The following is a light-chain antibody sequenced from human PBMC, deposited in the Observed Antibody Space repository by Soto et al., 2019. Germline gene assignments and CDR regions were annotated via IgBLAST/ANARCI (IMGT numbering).Light chain of an antibody. CDR3: QTWDTGARVV. CDR2: LSSDGSH. J-gene: IGLJ2*01. Sequence: QLVLTQSPSASASLGASVKLTCTLSRGHSSYAIAWHQQQPEKGPRYLMKLSSDGSHSKGDGIPDRVSGSSSGAERYLTISSLQSEDEADYYCQTWDTGARVVFGGGTKLTAL. CDR1: RGHSSYA. V-gene: IGLV4-69*01.